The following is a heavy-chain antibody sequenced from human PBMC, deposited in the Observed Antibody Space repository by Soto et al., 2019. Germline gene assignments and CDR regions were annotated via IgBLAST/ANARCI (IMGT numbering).Heavy chain of an antibody. CDR1: GYTFTVFY. CDR3: ARVGSGYPEYFQH. V-gene: IGHV1-2*02. Sequence: QVQLVQSGAEVKKPGASVKVSCKASGYTFTVFYMNWVRQAPGQGLEWIGWITPNSGDTNYAQKFQGRVTMTRDTSISTADMELSRLRSDDTAVYYCARVGSGYPEYFQHWGQGTLLTVSS. D-gene: IGHD3-22*01. CDR2: ITPNSGDT. J-gene: IGHJ1*01.